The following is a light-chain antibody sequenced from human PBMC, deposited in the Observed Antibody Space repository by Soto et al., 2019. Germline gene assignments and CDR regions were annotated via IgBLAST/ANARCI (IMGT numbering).Light chain of an antibody. CDR1: QSINSW. J-gene: IGKJ3*01. CDR3: QQYNTYSFT. CDR2: NAS. V-gene: IGKV1-5*01. Sequence: DVQMTQSPSTLSASVGDRVTITCRASQSINSWLAWYQQKPGKAPDLLIHNASTLESDVPSRFSGSVSGTEFTLTITSLQPDDFATYYCQQYNTYSFTFGPGTKVDL.